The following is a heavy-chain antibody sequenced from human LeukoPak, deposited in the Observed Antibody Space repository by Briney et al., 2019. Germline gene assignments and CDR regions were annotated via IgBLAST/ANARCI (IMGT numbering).Heavy chain of an antibody. Sequence: ASVKVSCKASGYTFTSYYMHWVRQAPGQGLEWMGIINPSGGSTSYAQKFQGRVTMTRDTSTSTVYMELSSLRSEDTAVYYCARDIVVVPAAISGWFDPWGQGTLVTVSS. V-gene: IGHV1-46*01. CDR3: ARDIVVVPAAISGWFDP. CDR2: INPSGGST. CDR1: GYTFTSYY. J-gene: IGHJ5*02. D-gene: IGHD2-2*02.